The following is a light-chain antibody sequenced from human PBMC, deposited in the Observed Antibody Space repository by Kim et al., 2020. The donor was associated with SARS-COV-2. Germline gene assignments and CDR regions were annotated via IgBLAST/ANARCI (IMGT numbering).Light chain of an antibody. J-gene: IGLJ3*02. Sequence: SVALGQTARITGGGNNIGTIKVNWFQQKPGQAPVLVICGDSNRPSGIPERFSGSNSGNTATLTISRARPGDEADYYCQVWDSSTGVFGGGTKLTVL. CDR3: QVWDSSTGV. CDR2: GDS. CDR1: NIGTIK. V-gene: IGLV3-9*01.